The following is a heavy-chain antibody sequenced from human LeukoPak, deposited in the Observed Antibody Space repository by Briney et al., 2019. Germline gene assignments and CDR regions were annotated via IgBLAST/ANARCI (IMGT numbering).Heavy chain of an antibody. CDR1: GGSISSSSYY. CDR3: ARDSAGLQLWFN. CDR2: IYYSGST. Sequence: PSETLSLTCTVSGGSISSSSYYWGWLRQPPGKGLEWIGSIYYSGSTYYNPSLKSRVTISVDTSKNQFSLKLSSVTAADTAVYYCARDSAGLQLWFNWGQGTLVTVSS. D-gene: IGHD5-18*01. V-gene: IGHV4-39*07. J-gene: IGHJ4*02.